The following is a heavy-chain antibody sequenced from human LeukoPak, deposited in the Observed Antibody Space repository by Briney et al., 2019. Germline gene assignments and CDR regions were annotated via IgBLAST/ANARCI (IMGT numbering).Heavy chain of an antibody. Sequence: PGKSLRLSCEAYGFTFSTFAIHWVRQAQGKGLEWVAAIWYDGTNKYYADSVKGRFTISRDNSKNTLYLQMSSLRAEDTAVYYCTRDRYTSGWYPNYWGQGTLVTVSS. CDR2: IWYDGTNK. CDR3: TRDRYTSGWYPNY. D-gene: IGHD6-19*01. J-gene: IGHJ4*02. V-gene: IGHV3-33*01. CDR1: GFTFSTFA.